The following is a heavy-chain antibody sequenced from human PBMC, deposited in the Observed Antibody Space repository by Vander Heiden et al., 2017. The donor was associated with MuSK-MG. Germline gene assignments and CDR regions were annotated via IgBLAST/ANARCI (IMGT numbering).Heavy chain of an antibody. J-gene: IGHJ4*01. CDR3: ARGDGRGWH. D-gene: IGHD2-21*01. Sequence: QVQLPQSGPGLVKPSQTLSLTCAISGDSVSRYHAARNWIRQPPSRGLEWLGRTYYRSKWYNDYAVSVKSRITITPDTSKNQFSLQLSSVTPEDTAVYYCARGDGRGWHWGHGTLVTVSS. V-gene: IGHV6-1*01. CDR1: GDSVSRYHAA. CDR2: TYYRSKWYN.